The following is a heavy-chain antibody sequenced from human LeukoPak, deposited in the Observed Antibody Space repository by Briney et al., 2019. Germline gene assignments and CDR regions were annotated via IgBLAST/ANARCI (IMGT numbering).Heavy chain of an antibody. CDR1: GGSITSGSITSFY. CDR3: ARVPAAGGSLYGMDV. J-gene: IGHJ6*02. CDR2: LYHSVST. D-gene: IGHD6-13*01. Sequence: SETLSLTCTVSGGSITSGSITSFYWTWIRQPPGKGLEWIGYLYHSVSTNYNPSLKGRVTISIDMSKNQFSLKLSSVTAADTAVYYCARVPAAGGSLYGMDVWGQGTTVTVSS. V-gene: IGHV4-61*01.